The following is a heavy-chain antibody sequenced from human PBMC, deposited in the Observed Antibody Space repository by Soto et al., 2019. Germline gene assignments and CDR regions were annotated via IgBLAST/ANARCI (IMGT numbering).Heavy chain of an antibody. CDR1: GGSISSGGYS. D-gene: IGHD3-10*01. J-gene: IGHJ5*02. V-gene: IGHV4-30-2*01. CDR2: IYHSGST. CDR3: ASARYYYGSGSYYGWFDP. Sequence: TLSLTCAVSGGSISSGGYSWSWIRQPPGKGLEWIGYIYHSGSTYYNPSLKSRVTISVDRSKNQFSLKLSSVTAADTAVYYCASARYYYGSGSYYGWFDPWGQGTLVTVSS.